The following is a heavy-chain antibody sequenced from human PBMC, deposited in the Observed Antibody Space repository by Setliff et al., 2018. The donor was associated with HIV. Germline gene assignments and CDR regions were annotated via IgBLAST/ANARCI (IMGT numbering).Heavy chain of an antibody. CDR1: GGSISGGGYY. V-gene: IGHV4-31*03. CDR2: IYYIGNT. CDR3: ARVPRITTLRNAFDI. J-gene: IGHJ3*02. Sequence: PSETLSLTCTVSGGSISGGGYYWTWIRQYPGRGLEWIGNIYYIGNTDYNPSLKSRVTISIDTSKNQFSLKLSSVTAADTAIYYCARVPRITTLRNAFDIWGQGTMVTVSS. D-gene: IGHD3-3*01.